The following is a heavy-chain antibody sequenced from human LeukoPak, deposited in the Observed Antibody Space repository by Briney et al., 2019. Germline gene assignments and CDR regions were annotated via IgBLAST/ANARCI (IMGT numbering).Heavy chain of an antibody. D-gene: IGHD5-18*01. V-gene: IGHV3-64D*06. J-gene: IGHJ5*02. CDR2: ISSNGGST. CDR3: VKAGQTVMANWFDP. CDR1: GFNFSNYA. Sequence: GGSLTLSCSASGFNFSNYAMYWVRQAPGKGLEYVSAISSNGGSTYYADSVKGRFTISRDNSKNTPYLQMSSLRAEDTAVYYCVKAGQTVMANWFDPWGQGSLVTVSS.